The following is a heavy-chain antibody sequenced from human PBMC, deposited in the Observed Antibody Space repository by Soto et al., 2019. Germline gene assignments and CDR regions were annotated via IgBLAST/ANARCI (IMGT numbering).Heavy chain of an antibody. CDR2: IKQDGSEK. Sequence: GGSLRLSCAASGFTFSSYWMSWVRQAPGKGLEWVANIKQDGSEKYYVDSVKGRFTISRDNAKNSLYLQMNSLRAEDTAVYYCARPDIVATIADYYGMDVWGQGTTVTVSS. V-gene: IGHV3-7*04. CDR1: GFTFSSYW. D-gene: IGHD5-12*01. J-gene: IGHJ6*02. CDR3: ARPDIVATIADYYGMDV.